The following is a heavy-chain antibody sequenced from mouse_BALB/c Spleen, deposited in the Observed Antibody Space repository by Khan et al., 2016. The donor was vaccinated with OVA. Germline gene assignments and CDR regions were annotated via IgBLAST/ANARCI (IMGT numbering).Heavy chain of an antibody. V-gene: IGHV2-6-7*01. CDR3: ARELRLGGFAY. CDR2: IWGDGST. D-gene: IGHD1-2*01. J-gene: IGHJ3*01. CDR1: GFSLTGYG. Sequence: QVQLKQSGPGLVAPSQSLSITCTVSGFSLTGYGVNWVRQPPGKGLEWLGMIWGDGSTDYNSALKSRLSISKDNSTSQVFLKMNSLQTDDTARYYCARELRLGGFAYWGQGTLVTVSA.